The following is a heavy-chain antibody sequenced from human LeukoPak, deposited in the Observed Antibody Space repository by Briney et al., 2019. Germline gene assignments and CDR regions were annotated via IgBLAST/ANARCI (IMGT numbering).Heavy chain of an antibody. D-gene: IGHD3-22*01. CDR3: ANTYYYDGSGYYYLGWFDP. CDR2: IDSGGFT. Sequence: PGGSLRLSCAASGFTFSDYYMSWVRQAPGKGLEWVSLIDSGGFTYYADSVKGRFTISRDNSKNTLYLQMNSLRAEDTAVYFCANTYYYDGSGYYYLGWFDPWGQGTLVTVSS. V-gene: IGHV3-66*01. J-gene: IGHJ5*02. CDR1: GFTFSDYY.